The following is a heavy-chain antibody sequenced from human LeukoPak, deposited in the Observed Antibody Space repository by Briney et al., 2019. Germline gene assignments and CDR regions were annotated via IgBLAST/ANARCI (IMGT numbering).Heavy chain of an antibody. CDR3: ARGGIFGVVLDY. Sequence: NPSETLPLTCTVSGGSISSYYWNWVRQPPGKGLEWIGNIYTSGSTNYNPSLKSRVTMSVDTSKNQFSLKLSSVTAADTAVYYCARGGIFGVVLDYWGQGTLVTVSS. J-gene: IGHJ4*02. CDR2: IYTSGST. V-gene: IGHV4-4*07. D-gene: IGHD3-3*01. CDR1: GGSISSYY.